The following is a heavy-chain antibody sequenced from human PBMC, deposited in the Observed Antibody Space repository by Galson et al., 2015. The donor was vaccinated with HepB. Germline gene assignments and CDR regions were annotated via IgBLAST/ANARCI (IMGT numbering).Heavy chain of an antibody. CDR3: AKRYCTSSSCFRNVDY. CDR2: ISGSGDDT. V-gene: IGHV3-23*01. D-gene: IGHD2-2*01. CDR1: GFTFTTYA. J-gene: IGHJ4*02. Sequence: SLRLSCAASGFTFTTYAMNWVRQAPGKGLEWVSTISGSGDDTYYADSVKGRFTISRDNSKNTLYLQMNSLRADDAAVYYCAKRYCTSSSCFRNVDYWGQGTLVTVSS.